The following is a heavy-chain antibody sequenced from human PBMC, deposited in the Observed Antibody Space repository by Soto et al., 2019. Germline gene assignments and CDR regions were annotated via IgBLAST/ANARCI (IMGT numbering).Heavy chain of an antibody. Sequence: GGSLRLSCAASGFTFSKFEMNWFRQAPGKGLEWISYISSTGSTIHYADSVKGRFTISRDNAKNSLYLQMNSLRVEDTAVYYCARVSQSFIEYFQHWGQGTLVTVSS. V-gene: IGHV3-48*03. D-gene: IGHD6-19*01. CDR1: GFTFSKFE. CDR3: ARVSQSFIEYFQH. J-gene: IGHJ1*01. CDR2: ISSTGSTI.